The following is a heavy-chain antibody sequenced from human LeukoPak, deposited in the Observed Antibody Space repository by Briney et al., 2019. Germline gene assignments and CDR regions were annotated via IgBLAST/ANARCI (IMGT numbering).Heavy chain of an antibody. Sequence: TPSETLSLTCTVSGGSISSYYWSWIRQPPGKGLEWIGYIYYSGSTNYNPSLKSRVTMSVDTSKNQFSLKLSSVTAADTAVYYCARHSYYDHSGGRNWFDPWGQGTLVTVSS. D-gene: IGHD3-22*01. CDR1: GGSISSYY. J-gene: IGHJ5*02. V-gene: IGHV4-59*08. CDR3: ARHSYYDHSGGRNWFDP. CDR2: IYYSGST.